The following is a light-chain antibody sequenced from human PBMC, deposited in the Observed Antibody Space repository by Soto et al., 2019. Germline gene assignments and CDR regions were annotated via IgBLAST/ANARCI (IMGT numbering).Light chain of an antibody. CDR2: DASN. CDR1: QIISNS. Sequence: DIQVTQSPSTLSAALGDRVTSTCRASQIISNSLAWYQQKPGRDPKLLIYDASNSMVGGLESRFSGSGSATELTLTLCHLQPDEFATYYCQQYQHYITFAGGTRVDVK. V-gene: IGKV1-5*01. CDR3: QQYQHYIT. J-gene: IGKJ4*01.